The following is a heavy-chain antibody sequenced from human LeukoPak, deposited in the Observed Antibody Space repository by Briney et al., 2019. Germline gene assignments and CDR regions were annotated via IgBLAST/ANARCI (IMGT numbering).Heavy chain of an antibody. Sequence: GGSLRLSCAASGFTVSSNYMSWVRQAPGKGLEWVSVIYSGGSTYYADSVKGRFTISRGNCKNTLYLQMNSLRAEDTAVYYCARWRLRSGDAFDIWGQGTMVTVSS. D-gene: IGHD3-10*01. J-gene: IGHJ3*02. CDR2: IYSGGST. V-gene: IGHV3-53*01. CDR3: ARWRLRSGDAFDI. CDR1: GFTVSSNY.